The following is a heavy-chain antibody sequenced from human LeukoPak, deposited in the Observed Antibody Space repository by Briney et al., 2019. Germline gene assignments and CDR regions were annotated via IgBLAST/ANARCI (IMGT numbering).Heavy chain of an antibody. Sequence: AAVNDSFKASGCTFTSYDFNGVGQATARGLEWMGWMNPNRCNTGYAQKFQGRVNITRNTCISTAYMELSSLRSEDTAVYYCARGSNGYSSSWDDVPYYYYYYMDVWGKGTTVTVSS. V-gene: IGHV1-8*03. CDR3: ARGSNGYSSSWDDVPYYYYYYMDV. CDR1: GCTFTSYD. D-gene: IGHD6-13*01. CDR2: MNPNRCNT. J-gene: IGHJ6*03.